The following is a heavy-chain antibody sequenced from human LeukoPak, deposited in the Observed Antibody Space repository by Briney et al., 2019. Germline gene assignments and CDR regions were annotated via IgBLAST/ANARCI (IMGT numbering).Heavy chain of an antibody. V-gene: IGHV3-64*01. CDR2: ISSNGGST. CDR3: ARQYSGYDYDPLWDY. Sequence: PGGSLRLSCAASGFTFSSYAMHWVHQAPGKGLEYVSAISSNGGSTYYANSVKGRFTISRDNSKNTLYLQMGSLRAEDTAVYYCARQYSGYDYDPLWDYWGQGTLVTVSS. CDR1: GFTFSSYA. D-gene: IGHD5-12*01. J-gene: IGHJ4*02.